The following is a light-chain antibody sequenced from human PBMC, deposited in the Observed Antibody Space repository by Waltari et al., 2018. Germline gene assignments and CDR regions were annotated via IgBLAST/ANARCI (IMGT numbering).Light chain of an antibody. V-gene: IGKV1-5*03. Sequence: DIQMTQSPSTLSASVGDTVTITCRASQSTRSWLAWFQQKPGKAPQLLVYQTSTLESGVPSRFSGSGSGTEFTLTISSLQPDDFATYYCQQNNSYSPTWTFGQGTKVEIK. CDR3: QQNNSYSPTWT. J-gene: IGKJ1*01. CDR1: QSTRSW. CDR2: QTS.